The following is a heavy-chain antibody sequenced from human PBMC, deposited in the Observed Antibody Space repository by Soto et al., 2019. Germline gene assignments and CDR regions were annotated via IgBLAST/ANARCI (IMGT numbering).Heavy chain of an antibody. Sequence: GASVKVSCKASGYTFTSYDINWVRQATGQGLEWMGWMNPNSGNTGYAQKFQGRVTMTRNTSISTAYMELSSLRSEDTAAYYCARRGYDFWSGYGPNWFDPWGQGTLVTVSS. D-gene: IGHD3-3*01. J-gene: IGHJ5*02. CDR2: MNPNSGNT. CDR1: GYTFTSYD. CDR3: ARRGYDFWSGYGPNWFDP. V-gene: IGHV1-8*01.